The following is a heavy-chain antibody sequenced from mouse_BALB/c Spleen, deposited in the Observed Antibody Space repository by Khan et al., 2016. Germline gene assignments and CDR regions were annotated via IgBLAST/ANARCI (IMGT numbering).Heavy chain of an antibody. J-gene: IGHJ3*01. CDR2: INQESNTI. CDR1: GFEFSRYW. V-gene: IGHV4-1*02. D-gene: IGHD1-1*01. Sequence: EVQLVESGGGLVQPGGSLQLSCAAPGFEFSRYWQSWVRHAQGKGPEWNGEINQESNTINCTPFLKDKFIISRDNAKHTLHRQMSKVRSEVTVLYDCARPGYYGYLAYWRQGTLVTVSA. CDR3: ARPGYYGYLAY.